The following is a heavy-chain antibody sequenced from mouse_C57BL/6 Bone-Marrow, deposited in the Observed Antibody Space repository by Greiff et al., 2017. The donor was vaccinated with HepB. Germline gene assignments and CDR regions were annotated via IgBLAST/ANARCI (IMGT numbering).Heavy chain of an antibody. CDR1: GYTFTSYW. Sequence: VQLQQPGAELVKPGASVKLSCKASGYTFTSYWMQWVKQRPGQGLEWIGEIDPSDSYTNYNQKFKGKATLTVDKSSSTAYMQLSSLTSEDSAVYYCLDDLFAYWGQGTLVTVSA. V-gene: IGHV1-50*01. D-gene: IGHD2-12*01. CDR3: LDDLFAY. CDR2: IDPSDSYT. J-gene: IGHJ3*01.